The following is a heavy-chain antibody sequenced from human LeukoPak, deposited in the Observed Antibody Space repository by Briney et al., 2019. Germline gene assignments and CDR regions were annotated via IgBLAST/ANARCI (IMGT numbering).Heavy chain of an antibody. J-gene: IGHJ4*02. CDR3: AKKWGLIAVADSFDY. D-gene: IGHD6-19*01. V-gene: IGHV3-7*03. Sequence: PGGSVRLSCAASGFTFSTYWMNWVRQAPGKGLEWVANIKQDGSEKYYVDSVKGRFTISRDNAKNSLYLQMNSLRAEDTAVYYCAKKWGLIAVADSFDYWGQGTLVTVSS. CDR1: GFTFSTYW. CDR2: IKQDGSEK.